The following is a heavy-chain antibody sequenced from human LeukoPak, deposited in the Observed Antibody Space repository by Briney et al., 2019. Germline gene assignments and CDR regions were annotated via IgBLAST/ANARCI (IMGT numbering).Heavy chain of an antibody. J-gene: IGHJ4*02. CDR2: ISGSGGST. D-gene: IGHD2-15*01. V-gene: IGHV3-23*01. Sequence: PGGSLRLSCAASGFTFSSYAMSWVRQAPGKGLEWVSAISGSGGSTYYADSVKGRFTISRDNYKNTLYLQMNSLRAEDTAVYYCAKTALSTIVVVVAATSQFYFDYWGQGTLVTVSS. CDR3: AKTALSTIVVVVAATSQFYFDY. CDR1: GFTFSSYA.